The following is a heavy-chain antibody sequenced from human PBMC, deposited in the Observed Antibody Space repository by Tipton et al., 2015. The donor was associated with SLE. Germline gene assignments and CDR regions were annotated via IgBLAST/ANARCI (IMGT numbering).Heavy chain of an antibody. CDR3: AGGTGAYFDH. V-gene: IGHV3-21*01. CDR2: MGTNDRSI. J-gene: IGHJ4*02. Sequence: GSLRLSCAASGFMINSFTVNWVRQAPGKGLEWVSSMGTNDRSIHYADSVKGRFTISRDNSKNTLYLQMNRLRVEDTAVYYCAGGTGAYFDHWGQGTLVTVSP. D-gene: IGHD3-16*01. CDR1: GFMINSFT.